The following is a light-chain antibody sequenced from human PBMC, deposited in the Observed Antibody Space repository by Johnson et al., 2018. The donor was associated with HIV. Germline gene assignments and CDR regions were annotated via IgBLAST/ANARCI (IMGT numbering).Light chain of an antibody. Sequence: QSVLTQPPSVSAAPGQKVTISCSGSSSNIGNNYVSWYQQLPGTAPKLLIYDNNKRPSGIPDRFSGSKSGTSATLRITGLQTGDEADYYCGTWDNGLITYVFGTGTKVTVL. CDR3: GTWDNGLITYV. CDR2: DNN. V-gene: IGLV1-51*01. J-gene: IGLJ1*01. CDR1: SSNIGNNY.